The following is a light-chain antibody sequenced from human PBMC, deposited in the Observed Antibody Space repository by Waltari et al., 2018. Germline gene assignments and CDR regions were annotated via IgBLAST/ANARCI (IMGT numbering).Light chain of an antibody. CDR1: QIINKW. Sequence: DIQMTQSPSTLSASVGDRVTITCRASQIINKWLAWYQQKPGNAPKLLIYETSALESGVPSRFSGSGSGTEFTLTISSLQPDDFAAYYCQQYHSRWTFGQGTKVEMK. V-gene: IGKV1-5*03. J-gene: IGKJ1*01. CDR2: ETS. CDR3: QQYHSRWT.